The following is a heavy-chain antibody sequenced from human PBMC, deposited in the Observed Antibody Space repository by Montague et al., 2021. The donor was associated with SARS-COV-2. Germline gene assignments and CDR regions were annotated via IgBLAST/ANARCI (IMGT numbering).Heavy chain of an antibody. J-gene: IGHJ4*02. CDR2: RYQNGAT. CDR3: ARSGVGIFDFSYFDS. D-gene: IGHD3-3*01. Sequence: SETLSLTCTVSGGSISSYYWNWIRQSPGRGLEWIGSRYQNGATYXSPSLRRPVTILLDTSKNQFSLSLTSVTAADTAVYYCARSGVGIFDFSYFDSWGQGSLVIVSS. V-gene: IGHV4-59*08. CDR1: GGSISSYY.